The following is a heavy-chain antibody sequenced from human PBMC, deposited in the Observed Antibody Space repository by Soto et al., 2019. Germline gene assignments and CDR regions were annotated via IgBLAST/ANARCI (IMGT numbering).Heavy chain of an antibody. CDR3: AKRGLGCTNGVCYTAGLHYYYYMDV. D-gene: IGHD2-8*01. CDR2: ISGSGGST. V-gene: IGHV3-23*01. J-gene: IGHJ6*03. CDR1: GFTFSSYA. Sequence: GGPLRLSCAASGFTFSSYAMSWVRQAPGKGLEWVSAISGSGGSTYYADSVKGRFTISRDSSKNTLYLQMNSLRAEDTAVYYCAKRGLGCTNGVCYTAGLHYYYYMDVWGKGTTVTVSS.